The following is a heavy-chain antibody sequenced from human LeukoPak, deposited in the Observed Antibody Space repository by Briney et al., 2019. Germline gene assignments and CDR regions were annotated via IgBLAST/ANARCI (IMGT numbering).Heavy chain of an antibody. V-gene: IGHV1-46*04. CDR3: ARASSSGRRFDF. D-gene: IGHD2-2*01. J-gene: IGHJ4*02. CDR1: GYTFTSYY. CDR2: INPSGGTT. Sequence: ASVKVSCKASGYTFTSYYMHWVRQALGQGLEWMGIINPSGGTTSSAQNLQGRVTMTRDTSTSEVYMELSSLRSEDTAVYYCARASSSGRRFDFWGQGTLVTVSS.